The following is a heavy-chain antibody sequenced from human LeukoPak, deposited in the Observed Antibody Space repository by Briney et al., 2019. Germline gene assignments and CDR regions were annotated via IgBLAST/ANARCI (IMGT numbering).Heavy chain of an antibody. J-gene: IGHJ4*02. CDR2: ISSSSSYI. CDR1: GFTFSSYG. D-gene: IGHD3-22*01. V-gene: IGHV3-21*01. Sequence: PGGPLRLSCAASGFTFSSYGMHWVRQAPGKGLEWVSSISSSSSYIYYADSVKGRFTISRDNSKNTLYLQMNCLRAEDTAVYYCHAYYYDSSGYYYHDYWGQGTLVTVSS. CDR3: HAYYYDSSGYYYHDY.